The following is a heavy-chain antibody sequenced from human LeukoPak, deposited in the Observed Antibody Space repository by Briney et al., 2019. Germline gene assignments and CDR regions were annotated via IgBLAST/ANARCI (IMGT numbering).Heavy chain of an antibody. CDR1: GYTFTSYG. V-gene: IGHV1-18*01. J-gene: IGHJ4*02. CDR2: ISAYNGNT. Sequence: ASVMVSCKASGYTFTSYGISWVRQAPGQGLEWMGWISAYNGNTNYAQKLQGRVTMTTDTSTSTAYMELRSLRSDDTAVYYCARSLGGYNSPELYYFDYWGQGTLVTVSS. CDR3: ARSLGGYNSPELYYFDY. D-gene: IGHD5-24*01.